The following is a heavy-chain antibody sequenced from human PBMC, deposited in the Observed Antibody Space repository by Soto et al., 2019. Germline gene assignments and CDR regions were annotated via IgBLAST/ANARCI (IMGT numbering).Heavy chain of an antibody. CDR2: IYYSGST. V-gene: IGHV4-59*08. D-gene: IGHD2-2*01. CDR1: GGSISSYY. Sequence: QVQLQESGPGLVKPSETLSLTCTVSGGSISSYYWSWIRQPPGKGLEWIGYIYYSGSTNYNPSLKSRVTISVDTSKNQFSLKLSSVTAADTAVYYCARGKVPYYYYGMDVWGQGTTVTVSS. J-gene: IGHJ6*02. CDR3: ARGKVPYYYYGMDV.